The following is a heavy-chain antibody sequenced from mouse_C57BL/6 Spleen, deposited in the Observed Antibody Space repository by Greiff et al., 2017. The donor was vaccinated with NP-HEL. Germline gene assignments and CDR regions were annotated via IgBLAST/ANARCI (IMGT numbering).Heavy chain of an antibody. CDR3: TTTVVARGYAMDY. CDR1: GYTFTDYE. V-gene: IGHV1-15*01. CDR2: IDPETGGT. J-gene: IGHJ4*01. Sequence: VKLMESGAELVRPGASVTLSCKASGYTFTDYEMHWVKQTPVHGLEWIGAIDPETGGTAYNQKFKGKAILTADKSSSTAYMELRSLTSEDSAVYYCTTTVVARGYAMDYWGQGTSVTVSS. D-gene: IGHD1-1*01.